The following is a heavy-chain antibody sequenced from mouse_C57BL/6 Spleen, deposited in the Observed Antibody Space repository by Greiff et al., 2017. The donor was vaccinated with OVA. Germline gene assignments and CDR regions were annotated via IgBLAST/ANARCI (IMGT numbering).Heavy chain of an antibody. CDR1: GFSLTSYG. D-gene: IGHD2-4*01. Sequence: VQGVESGPGLVQPSQSLSITCTVSGFSLTSYGVHWVRQSPGKGLEWLGVIWSGGSTDYNAAFISRLSISKDNSKSQVFFKMNSLQADDTAIYYCARREDDYEVWFAYWGQGTLVTVSA. V-gene: IGHV2-2*01. CDR3: ARREDDYEVWFAY. J-gene: IGHJ3*01. CDR2: IWSGGST.